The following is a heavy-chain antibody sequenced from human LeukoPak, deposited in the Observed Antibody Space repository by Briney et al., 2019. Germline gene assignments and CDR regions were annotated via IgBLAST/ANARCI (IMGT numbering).Heavy chain of an antibody. CDR1: GYTFTGYY. CDR3: AKEGDTMVRASPLFFDY. D-gene: IGHD3-10*01. CDR2: INPNSGGT. J-gene: IGHJ4*02. V-gene: IGHV1-2*02. Sequence: ASVKVSCKASGYTFTGYYMHWVRQAPGQGLEWMGWINPNSGGTNYAQKFQGRVTMTRDTSISTAYMELSRLRSDDTAVYYCAKEGDTMVRASPLFFDYWGQGTLVTVSS.